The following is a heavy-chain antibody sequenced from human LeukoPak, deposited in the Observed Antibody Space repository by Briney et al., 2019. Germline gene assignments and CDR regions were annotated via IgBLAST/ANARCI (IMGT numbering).Heavy chain of an antibody. D-gene: IGHD6-6*01. Sequence: GGSLRLSCAASGFTFSSYAMSWVRPAPGKGLEWVSAISGSGGSTYYADSVKGRFTISRDNSKNTLYLQMNSLRAEDTAVYYCAKDLEIGCGGSYSSCPHYFDYWGQGTLVTVSS. J-gene: IGHJ4*02. CDR3: AKDLEIGCGGSYSSCPHYFDY. V-gene: IGHV3-23*01. CDR2: ISGSGGST. CDR1: GFTFSSYA.